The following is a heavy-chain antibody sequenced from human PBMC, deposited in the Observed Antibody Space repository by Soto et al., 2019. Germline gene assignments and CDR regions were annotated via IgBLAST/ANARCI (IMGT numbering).Heavy chain of an antibody. CDR2: IYHSGST. V-gene: IGHV4-59*12. CDR3: ARGVYGDYIFYYYYGMDV. J-gene: IGHJ6*02. D-gene: IGHD4-17*01. Sequence: SETLSLTCTVSGGSISNYFWSWVRQPPGKGLEWIGEIYHSGSTNYNPSLKSRVTISVDTSKNHFSLKLSSVTAADTAVYYCARGVYGDYIFYYYYGMDVWGQGTTVTVSS. CDR1: GGSISNYF.